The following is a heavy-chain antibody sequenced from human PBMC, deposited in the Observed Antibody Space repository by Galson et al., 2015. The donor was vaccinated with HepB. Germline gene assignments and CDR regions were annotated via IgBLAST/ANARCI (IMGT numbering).Heavy chain of an antibody. V-gene: IGHV3-23*01. J-gene: IGHJ4*02. CDR1: GFTFSSYA. D-gene: IGHD5-24*01. CDR3: AKGRDGYNRYFDY. Sequence: SLRLSCAASGFTFSSYAMSWVRQAPGKGLEWVSAISGSGGSTYYADSVKGRFTISRDNSKNTLYLQMNSLRAEDTAVYYCAKGRDGYNRYFDYWGQGTLVTVSS. CDR2: ISGSGGST.